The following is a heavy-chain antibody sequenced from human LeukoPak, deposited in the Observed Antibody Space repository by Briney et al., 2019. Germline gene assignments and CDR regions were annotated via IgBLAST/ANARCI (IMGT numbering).Heavy chain of an antibody. D-gene: IGHD6-13*01. CDR3: AKSAAAGGGFDY. CDR2: ISYDGSNK. V-gene: IGHV3-30*18. CDR1: VFTFSSYG. Sequence: PGWSLRLSCAASVFTFSSYGMHWVRQAPGKGLEWVAVISYDGSNKYYADSVKGRFTISRDNSKSTLYLQMNSLRAEDTAVYYCAKSAAAGGGFDYWGQGTLVTVSS. J-gene: IGHJ4*02.